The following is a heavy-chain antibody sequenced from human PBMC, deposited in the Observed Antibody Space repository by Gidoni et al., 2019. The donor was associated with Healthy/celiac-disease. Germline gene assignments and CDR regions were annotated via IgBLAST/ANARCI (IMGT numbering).Heavy chain of an antibody. V-gene: IGHV4-39*01. J-gene: IGHJ5*02. CDR1: GGSISSSSYY. Sequence: QLQLQESGPGLVKPSETLSLTCTVSGGSISSSSYYWGWIRQPPGKGLEWIGSIYYSGSTYYNPSLKSRVTISVDTSKNQFSLKLSSVTAADTAVYYCARHFPSEWELLLYNWFDPWGQGTLVTVSS. D-gene: IGHD1-26*01. CDR3: ARHFPSEWELLLYNWFDP. CDR2: IYYSGST.